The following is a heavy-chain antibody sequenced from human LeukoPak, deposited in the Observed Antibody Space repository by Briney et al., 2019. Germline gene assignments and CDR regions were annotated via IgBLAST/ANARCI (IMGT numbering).Heavy chain of an antibody. CDR3: AKDPRIEQWLYGMDV. V-gene: IGHV3-23*01. J-gene: IGHJ6*04. D-gene: IGHD6-19*01. CDR2: ISGSGGST. CDR1: GFTFSSYA. Sequence: GGSLRLSCAASGFTFSSYAMSWVRQAPGKGLEWVSAISGSGGSTYYADSVKGRFTISRDNSKNTLYLQMNSLRAEDTAVYYCAKDPRIEQWLYGMDVWGKGTTATVSS.